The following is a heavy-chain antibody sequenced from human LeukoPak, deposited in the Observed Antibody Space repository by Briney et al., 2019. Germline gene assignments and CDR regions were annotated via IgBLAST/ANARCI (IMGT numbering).Heavy chain of an antibody. CDR3: ARVPTDCSRCFQH. CDR1: GFTFSSYW. D-gene: IGHD2-15*01. V-gene: IGHV3-7*01. Sequence: GGSLRLSCAASGFTFSSYWMNWVRQAPGKGLEWVASIKQDGSEKYYVGSVKGRFTISRGNAKNSLYVQMNSLRAEDTALYYCARVPTDCSRCFQHWGQGTLVTVSS. CDR2: IKQDGSEK. J-gene: IGHJ1*01.